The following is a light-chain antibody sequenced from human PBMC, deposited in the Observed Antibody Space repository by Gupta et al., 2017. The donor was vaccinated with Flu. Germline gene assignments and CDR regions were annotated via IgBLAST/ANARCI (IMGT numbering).Light chain of an antibody. CDR2: AAS. V-gene: IGKV1-12*01. CDR1: QSISDY. J-gene: IGKJ4*01. Sequence: EIQLTQSPFSVSASVGDRVTITCRASQSISDYLAWYQQKPGKAPKLLIYAASTLHGGVPSRCIGRGSGTEFTLTITNLQPEDFATYFCQQAYRVPRTFAGGTKVDVK. CDR3: QQAYRVPRT.